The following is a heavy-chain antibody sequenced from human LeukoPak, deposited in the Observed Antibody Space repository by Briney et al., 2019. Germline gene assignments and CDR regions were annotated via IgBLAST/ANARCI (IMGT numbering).Heavy chain of an antibody. D-gene: IGHD4-11*01. J-gene: IGHJ4*02. V-gene: IGHV1-69*04. CDR3: ASRYSNYDY. Sequence: SVKVSCKASGGTFSSYAISGVRQAPGQGLEWMGRIIPILGIANYAQKFQGRVTITADKSTSTAYMELSSLRSEDTAVYYCASRYSNYDYWGQGTLVTVSS. CDR1: GGTFSSYA. CDR2: IIPILGIA.